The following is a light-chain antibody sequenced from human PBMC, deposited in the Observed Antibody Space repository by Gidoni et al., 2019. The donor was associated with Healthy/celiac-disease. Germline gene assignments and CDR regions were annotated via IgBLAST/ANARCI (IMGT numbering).Light chain of an antibody. CDR3: QAWDSSTVV. V-gene: IGLV3-1*01. J-gene: IGLJ2*01. Sequence: SYELTQPPSVSVSPGQTASITCSGDKLGNKYACWYQQRPGQSPVLVIYQNTKRPSGIPARFSGSNSGNTATLTISGTQAVDEADYYCQAWDSSTVVFGGGTQLTVL. CDR1: KLGNKY. CDR2: QNT.